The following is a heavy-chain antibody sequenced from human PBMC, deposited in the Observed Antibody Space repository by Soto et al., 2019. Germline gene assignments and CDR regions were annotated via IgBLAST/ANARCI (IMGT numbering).Heavy chain of an antibody. CDR1: GFTFSNYV. J-gene: IGHJ4*02. Sequence: EVQLLESGGGLVQPGGSLRLSCAASGFTFSNYVMNWVRQAPGKGLEWVSAISGDDGSTYYADSVKGRFTISRDNSKNTLYLQMNSLRAEDTAVYYCATRGVATITGPRWGQGTLVTVSS. CDR2: ISGDDGST. V-gene: IGHV3-23*01. D-gene: IGHD5-12*01. CDR3: ATRGVATITGPR.